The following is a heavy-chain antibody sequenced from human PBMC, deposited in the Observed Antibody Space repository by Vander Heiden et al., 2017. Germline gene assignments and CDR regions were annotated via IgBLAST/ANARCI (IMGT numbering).Heavy chain of an antibody. D-gene: IGHD4-17*01. CDR1: GCSVRRYS. CDR2: IDGSSTYI. J-gene: IGHJ5*02. V-gene: IGHV3-21*01. CDR3: VRGNNGDYDP. Sequence: EVQLVESGGGLVKPGGSLRLSCAASGCSVRRYSMSWVRQVPGKGLEWVSSIDGSSTYIYHADSVKGRFTISRDNAKNSLYLQMNSMRAEDTAVYYCVRGNNGDYDPWGQGTQVTVSS.